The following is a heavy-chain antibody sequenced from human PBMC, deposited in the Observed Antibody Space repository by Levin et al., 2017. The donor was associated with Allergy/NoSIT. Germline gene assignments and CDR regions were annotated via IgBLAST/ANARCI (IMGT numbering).Heavy chain of an antibody. CDR1: GYTFTGYY. V-gene: IGHV1-2*02. CDR3: ARDLWPRYYYDSSGYYYPDY. Sequence: VASVKVSCKASGYTFTGYYMHWVRQAPGQGLEWMGWINPNSGGTNYAQKFQGRVTMTRDTSISTAYMELSRLRSDDTAVYYCARDLWPRYYYDSSGYYYPDYWGQGTLVTVSS. CDR2: INPNSGGT. J-gene: IGHJ4*02. D-gene: IGHD3-22*01.